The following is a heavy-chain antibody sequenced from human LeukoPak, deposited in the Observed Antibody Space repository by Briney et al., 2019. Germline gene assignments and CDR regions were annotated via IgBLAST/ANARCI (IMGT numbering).Heavy chain of an antibody. CDR2: VSAYNGNK. CDR3: AARGGATGTTQGDALDI. D-gene: IGHD1-1*01. V-gene: IGHV1-18*04. CDR1: GFPFSSDG. Sequence: GAPMKVPFKASGFPFSSDGISWGRRAPGQGGVWMGWVSAYNGNKNYAQKLQGRVTMTTDTSTSTAYMELRSLRSDDTAVYYCAARGGATGTTQGDALDIWGQGTMVTVSS. J-gene: IGHJ3*02.